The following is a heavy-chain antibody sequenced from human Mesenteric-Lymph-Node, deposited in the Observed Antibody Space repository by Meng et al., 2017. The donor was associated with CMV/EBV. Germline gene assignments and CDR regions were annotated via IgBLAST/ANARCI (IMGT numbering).Heavy chain of an antibody. Sequence: ASVKVSCKASGYTFSGYSMHWVRQAPGQGLKWVGWISGHNGNTKYAQKLQGRVTMTTDTSTSTAYMELRSLRSDDTGVYFCARGYDLGSLGDVLDIWGQGTMVTVSS. CDR3: ARGYDLGSLGDVLDI. D-gene: IGHD5-12*01. CDR2: ISGHNGNT. CDR1: GYTFSGYS. J-gene: IGHJ3*02. V-gene: IGHV1-18*04.